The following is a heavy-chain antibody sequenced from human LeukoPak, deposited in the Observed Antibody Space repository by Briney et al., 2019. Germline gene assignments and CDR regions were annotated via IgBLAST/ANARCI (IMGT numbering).Heavy chain of an antibody. V-gene: IGHV4-39*01. CDR1: GGSISSGSYY. CDR2: IYYSGST. D-gene: IGHD4-23*01. J-gene: IGHJ4*03. Sequence: PSETLSLTCTVSGGSISSGSYYWGWIRQHPGKGLEWIGCIYYSGSTSYNPSLKSRVTISVDTSKNQFSLKLSSVTAADSGVYYRTRTVVKVIYYFDVWGQGTLVTVSS. CDR3: TRTVVKVIYYFDV.